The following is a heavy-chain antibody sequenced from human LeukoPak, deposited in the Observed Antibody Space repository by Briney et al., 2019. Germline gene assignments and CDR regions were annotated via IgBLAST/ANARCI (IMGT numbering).Heavy chain of an antibody. J-gene: IGHJ4*02. CDR1: GYTFTGYY. CDR2: INPNSGGT. D-gene: IGHD5-18*01. Sequence: GASVKVSCKASGYTFTGYYMHWVRQAPGQGLGWMGWINPNSGGTNYAQKFQGRVTMTRDTSISTVYMELSSLRSDDTAVYYCAREYTYGQGVDYWGQGTLVTVSS. CDR3: AREYTYGQGVDY. V-gene: IGHV1-2*02.